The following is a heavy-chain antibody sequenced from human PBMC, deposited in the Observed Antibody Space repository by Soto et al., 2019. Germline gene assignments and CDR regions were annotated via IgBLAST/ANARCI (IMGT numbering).Heavy chain of an antibody. Sequence: SETLSLTCAVSGGSISSGGYSWTWIRQPPGKGLEWIGYIYHSGSTYYNPSLKSRVTISVDRSKNQFSLKLNSVTAADTAVYYCARHLYLTATYLAAFDVWGHGTMVTVSS. D-gene: IGHD2-21*02. J-gene: IGHJ3*01. CDR1: GGSISSGGYS. CDR3: ARHLYLTATYLAAFDV. V-gene: IGHV4-30-2*01. CDR2: IYHSGST.